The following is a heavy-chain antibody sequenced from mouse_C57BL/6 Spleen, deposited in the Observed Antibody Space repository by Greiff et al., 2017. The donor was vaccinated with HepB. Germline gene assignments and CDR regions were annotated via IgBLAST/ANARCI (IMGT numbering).Heavy chain of an antibody. CDR1: GYSITSGYD. CDR3: ARDALYDYDSATWFAY. CDR2: ISYSGST. Sequence: EVQGVESGPGMVKPSQSLSLTCTVPGYSITSGYDWHWIRHFPGNKLEWMGYISYSGSTNYNPSLKSRISITHDTSKNHFFLKLNSVTTEDTATYYCARDALYDYDSATWFAYWGQGTLVTVSA. V-gene: IGHV3-1*01. D-gene: IGHD2-4*01. J-gene: IGHJ3*01.